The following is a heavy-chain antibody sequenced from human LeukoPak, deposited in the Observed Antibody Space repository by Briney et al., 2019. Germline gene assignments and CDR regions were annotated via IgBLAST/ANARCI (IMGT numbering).Heavy chain of an antibody. CDR2: IRWHGGST. CDR1: GFTFSNYN. V-gene: IGHV3-43*01. CDR3: ATPAAGSRAEYSQH. Sequence: GGSLRLSCAASGFTFSNYNMHWVRQPPGKGLEWVSLIRWHGGSTYYVDSVKGRFTTSRDNAKNSLYLQMNSLRAEDTAVYYCATPAAGSRAEYSQHWGQGTLVTVSS. J-gene: IGHJ1*01. D-gene: IGHD6-13*01.